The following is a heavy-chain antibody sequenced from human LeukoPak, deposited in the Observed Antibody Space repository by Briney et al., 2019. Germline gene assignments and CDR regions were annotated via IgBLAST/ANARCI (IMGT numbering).Heavy chain of an antibody. J-gene: IGHJ6*02. CDR3: ARPDYYYGMDV. CDR1: GFSISSYD. V-gene: IGHV3-21*01. CDR2: ISRSSSHI. Sequence: PGGSLRLSCAASGFSISSYDMTWVRQAPGKGLEWVSYISRSSSHIYYGDSMKGRFTISRDNAKNSLYLHMNSLRAEDTAMYYCARPDYYYGMDVWGQGTTVTVSS.